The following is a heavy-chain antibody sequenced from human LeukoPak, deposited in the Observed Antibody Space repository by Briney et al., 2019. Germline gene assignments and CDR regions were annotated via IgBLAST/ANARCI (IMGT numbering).Heavy chain of an antibody. CDR3: AREDYGGNSRYYYYYMDV. J-gene: IGHJ6*03. CDR1: GGTFSSYA. Sequence: GASVKVSXKASGGTFSSYAISWVRQAPGQGLEWMGGIIPIFGTANYAQKFQGRVTITADESTSSAYMELSSLRSEDTAVYYCAREDYGGNSRYYYYYMDVWGKGTTVTVSS. D-gene: IGHD4-23*01. V-gene: IGHV1-69*13. CDR2: IIPIFGTA.